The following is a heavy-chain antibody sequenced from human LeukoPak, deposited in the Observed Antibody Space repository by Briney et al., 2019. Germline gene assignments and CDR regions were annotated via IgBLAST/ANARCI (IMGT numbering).Heavy chain of an antibody. CDR3: ARRAYYDTSGYSPVSGYFDV. D-gene: IGHD3-22*01. V-gene: IGHV4-4*08. CDR1: GGSIFGYY. J-gene: IGHJ2*01. CDR2: VYSNGIT. Sequence: PSETLSLTCTVSGGSIFGYYLNWIRQPPGKGLEWIGYVYSNGITNYSPSLKSRGTISIGTSRNQFSLRLRSVTAADTATYYCARRAYYDTSGYSPVSGYFDVWGRGNLVTV.